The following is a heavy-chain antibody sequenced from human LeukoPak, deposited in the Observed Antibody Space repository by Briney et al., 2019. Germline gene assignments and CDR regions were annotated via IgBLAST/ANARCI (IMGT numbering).Heavy chain of an antibody. Sequence: PGRSLRLSCAASGFTFSSYGMHWVRQAPGKGLEWVAVISYDGSNKYYADSVKGRFTISRDNSKNTLYLQMNSLRAEDTAVYYCAREMTYYYGSGSYYGAGYYYYYMDVWGKGTTVTVSS. CDR1: GFTFSSYG. V-gene: IGHV3-30*03. CDR2: ISYDGSNK. CDR3: AREMTYYYGSGSYYGAGYYYYYMDV. J-gene: IGHJ6*03. D-gene: IGHD3-10*01.